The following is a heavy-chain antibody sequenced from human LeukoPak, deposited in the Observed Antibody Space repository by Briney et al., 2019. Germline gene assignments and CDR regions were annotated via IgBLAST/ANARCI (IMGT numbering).Heavy chain of an antibody. V-gene: IGHV4-4*08. J-gene: IGHJ4*02. CDR3: AREPVAATTRVFDL. CDR2: IYSTGST. D-gene: IGHD2-15*01. CDR1: GGSLSSYY. Sequence: SETLSLTCTVSGGSLSSYYWTWIRQPPGKGLEWIGYIYSTGSTNYNPSLTSRVTISVDTSKNQFSLELSSVTATDTAVYYCAREPVAATTRVFDLWGQGTLVTVSS.